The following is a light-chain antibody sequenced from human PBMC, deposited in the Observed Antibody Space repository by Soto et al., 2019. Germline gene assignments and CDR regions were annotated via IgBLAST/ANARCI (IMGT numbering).Light chain of an antibody. J-gene: IGKJ4*01. Sequence: AIQMTQSPSSLSASVGDRVTITCRASQGIRNDLGWYQQKPGKGPKLLIYAASSLHSGVPSKLSRSGPGTDFTLTIGSQPPEAFATYSCLQDYNYPPLTFGGGTKVEIK. CDR2: AAS. V-gene: IGKV1-6*02. CDR1: QGIRND. CDR3: LQDYNYPPLT.